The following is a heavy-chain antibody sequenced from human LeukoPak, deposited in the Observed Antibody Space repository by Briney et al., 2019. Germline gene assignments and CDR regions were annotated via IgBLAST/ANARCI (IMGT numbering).Heavy chain of an antibody. CDR2: ISSSGSTI. CDR1: GFTFSDYY. J-gene: IGHJ5*02. Sequence: PGGSLRLSCAASGFTFSDYYMSWIRQAPGKGLEWVSYISSSGSTIYYADSVKGRFTISRDNAKNSLYLRMNSLRAEDTAVYYCARLGYSSSSFWFDPWGQGTLVTVSS. CDR3: ARLGYSSSSFWFDP. D-gene: IGHD6-6*01. V-gene: IGHV3-11*01.